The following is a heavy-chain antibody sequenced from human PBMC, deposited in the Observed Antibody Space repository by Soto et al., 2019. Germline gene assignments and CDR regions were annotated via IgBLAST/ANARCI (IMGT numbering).Heavy chain of an antibody. V-gene: IGHV3-30*04. D-gene: IGHD5-18*01. CDR3: VRPFYDGGNMAFFDS. Sequence: GGSLRLSCAASGFAFISHPMYWVLQRPCKGLEWVSFISYDGSDHYSARSVRGRFSVSRDNSKKTLYLQMTSLSPEDSAIYYCVRPFYDGGNMAFFDSWGQGTPVTVSS. CDR2: ISYDGSDH. J-gene: IGHJ4*02. CDR1: GFAFISHP.